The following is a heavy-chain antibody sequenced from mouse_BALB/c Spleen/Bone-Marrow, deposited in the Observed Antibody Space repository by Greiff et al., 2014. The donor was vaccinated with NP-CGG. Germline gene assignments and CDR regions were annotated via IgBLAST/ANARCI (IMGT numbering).Heavy chain of an antibody. CDR3: ARLNYYGNLFV. D-gene: IGHD1-1*01. CDR2: INPDSSTI. Sequence: EVKLEESGGGLVQPGGSLKLSCAASGFDFSRYWMSWVRQVPGKGLEWIGEINPDSSTINYTPSLKDKFIISRDNAKNTLYLQMGKVRSEDTALYYCARLNYYGNLFVWGAGTTVTVSS. CDR1: GFDFSRYW. V-gene: IGHV4-1*02. J-gene: IGHJ1*01.